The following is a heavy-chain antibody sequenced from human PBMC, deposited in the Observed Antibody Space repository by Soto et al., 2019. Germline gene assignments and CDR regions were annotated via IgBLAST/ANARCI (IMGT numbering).Heavy chain of an antibody. CDR3: ARIYGSGRSKFDY. D-gene: IGHD3-10*01. V-gene: IGHV4-30-4*01. Sequence: QVQLQESGPGLVKPSQTLSLTCTVSGGSISSGDYYWSWIRQPPGKGLEWIGYIYYSGSTYYNPSPTSRVTVSVDRSQSQFSLKLSPVTAGDTAVYYCARIYGSGRSKFDYWGQGTLVTVSS. J-gene: IGHJ4*02. CDR1: GGSISSGDYY. CDR2: IYYSGST.